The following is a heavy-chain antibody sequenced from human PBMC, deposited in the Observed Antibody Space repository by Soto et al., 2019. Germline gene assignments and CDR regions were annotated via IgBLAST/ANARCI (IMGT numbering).Heavy chain of an antibody. CDR1: GGSISSGGYY. J-gene: IGHJ4*02. Sequence: SETLSLTCTVFGGSISSGGYYWSWIRQHPGKGLEWIGYIYYSGSTYYNPSLKSRVTISVDTSKNQFSLKLSSVTAADTAVYYCARVLTFGGVILGWGQGTLVTVSS. V-gene: IGHV4-31*03. CDR3: ARVLTFGGVILG. D-gene: IGHD3-16*01. CDR2: IYYSGST.